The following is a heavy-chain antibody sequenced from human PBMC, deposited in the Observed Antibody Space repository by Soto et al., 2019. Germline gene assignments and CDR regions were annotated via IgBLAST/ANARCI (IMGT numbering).Heavy chain of an antibody. J-gene: IGHJ5*02. Sequence: QITLKESGPTLVKPTQTLTLTCTFSGFSLTTRGVGVGWIRQPPGKALECLALIYWDDDKRYSPSLQSRLSSXKXTLXNQVVLTMTNVDPVDTATYYCAHIPNYYQYDWFDPWGQGTLVSVSS. D-gene: IGHD3-16*01. CDR1: GFSLTTRGVG. V-gene: IGHV2-5*02. CDR3: AHIPNYYQYDWFDP. CDR2: IYWDDDK.